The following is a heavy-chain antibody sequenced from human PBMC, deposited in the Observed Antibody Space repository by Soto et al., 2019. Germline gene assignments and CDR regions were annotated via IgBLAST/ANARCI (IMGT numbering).Heavy chain of an antibody. CDR1: GFSFNRFA. D-gene: IGHD5-12*01. CDR2: IWYDGSNR. V-gene: IGHV3-33*06. Sequence: HPGASLRLSCAASGFSFNRFATHCVSQAPGKGLEWVAVIWYDGSNRYYADSVKGRFTISRDNSKNTLYLQMNSLRAEDTAVCYCAKDSRNVRWLPDYWGQGTLVTVS. J-gene: IGHJ4*02. CDR3: AKDSRNVRWLPDY.